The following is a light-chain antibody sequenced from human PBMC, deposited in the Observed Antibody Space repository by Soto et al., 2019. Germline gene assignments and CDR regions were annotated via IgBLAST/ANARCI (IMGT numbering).Light chain of an antibody. CDR3: QQRNSWPPGAT. J-gene: IGKJ5*01. V-gene: IGKV3-11*01. CDR1: QSISNY. Sequence: EIVLTQSPATLSLSPWERATLSCRASQSISNYLAWYQQKPGQAPRLLIYGASNRATGTPARFSGSGSGTDFTLTISRLETEDSAVYYCQQRNSWPPGATFGQGTRLEIK. CDR2: GAS.